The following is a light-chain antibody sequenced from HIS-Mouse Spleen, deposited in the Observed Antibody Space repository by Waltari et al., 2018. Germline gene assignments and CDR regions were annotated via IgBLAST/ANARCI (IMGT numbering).Light chain of an antibody. CDR2: EDS. Sequence: SYELTQPPSVSVSPGQTARITFSGDAFPTNYAYWYQQKSGQAPVLVIYEDSKRPSGIPERFSGSSSGTMATLTISGAQVEDEADYYCYSTDSSGNHRVFGGGTKLTVL. V-gene: IGLV3-10*01. CDR1: AFPTNY. CDR3: YSTDSSGNHRV. J-gene: IGLJ2*01.